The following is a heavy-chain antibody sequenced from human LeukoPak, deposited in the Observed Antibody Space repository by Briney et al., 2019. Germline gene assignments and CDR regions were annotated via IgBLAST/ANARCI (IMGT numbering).Heavy chain of an antibody. J-gene: IGHJ6*02. CDR3: ARDYYGSSGYIYYGMDV. Sequence: ASVKVSCKASGYTFTSYGISWVRQAPGQGLEWMGWISAYNGNTNYAQKLQGRVTMTTDTSTSTAYMELRSLRSDDTAVYYCARDYYGSSGYIYYGMDVWGQGTTVTVSS. CDR2: ISAYNGNT. V-gene: IGHV1-18*01. D-gene: IGHD3-22*01. CDR1: GYTFTSYG.